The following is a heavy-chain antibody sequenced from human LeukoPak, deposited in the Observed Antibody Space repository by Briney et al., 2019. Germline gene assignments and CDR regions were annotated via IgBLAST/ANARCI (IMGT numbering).Heavy chain of an antibody. CDR2: IYYRVTS. V-gene: IGHV4-59*01. CDR3: ARGNVVVVAATRWFDP. CDR1: GDSLSTYY. J-gene: IGHJ5*02. Sequence: SETLSLTCTVSGDSLSTYYWSWIRQPPGKGLEWIGYIYYRVTSDYNPSLKSRVTMSVDMSTRQISLKLSSVTAADTAVYYCARGNVVVVAATRWFDPWGQGTLVTVSS. D-gene: IGHD2-15*01.